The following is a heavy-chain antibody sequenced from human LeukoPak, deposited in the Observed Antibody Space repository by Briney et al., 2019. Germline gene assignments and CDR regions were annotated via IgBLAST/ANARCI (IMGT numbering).Heavy chain of an antibody. J-gene: IGHJ4*02. V-gene: IGHV3-7*01. CDR2: IKKDGSEK. D-gene: IGHD6-13*01. Sequence: HPGGSLRLSCAASGFSFSNYWMSWVRQAPGKGLEWVANIKKDGSEKNYVDSVKGRFTISRDNAKNALYLQMNSLRVEDTAVYYCASGHSSNWHFYYFDFWGQGALVTVSS. CDR3: ASGHSSNWHFYYFDF. CDR1: GFSFSNYW.